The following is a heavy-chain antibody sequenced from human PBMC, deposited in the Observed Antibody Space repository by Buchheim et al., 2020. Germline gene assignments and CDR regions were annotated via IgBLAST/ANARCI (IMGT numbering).Heavy chain of an antibody. CDR3: AKGSRGYTNYYFDY. J-gene: IGHJ4*02. Sequence: EVQLVDSGGGLVQPGESLRLSCAASGFSFSGYAMSWVRQAPGKGLEWVSRISGSGATTFNADSVKGRFTISRDNSKNMLYIQMNSLRAEDTAVYFCAKGSRGYTNYYFDYWGQGT. CDR2: ISGSGATT. V-gene: IGHV3-23*04. D-gene: IGHD4-11*01. CDR1: GFSFSGYA.